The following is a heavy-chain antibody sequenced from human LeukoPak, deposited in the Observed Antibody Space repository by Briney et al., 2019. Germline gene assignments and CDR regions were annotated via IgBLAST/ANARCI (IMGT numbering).Heavy chain of an antibody. Sequence: SCKASGGTFSSYAMHWVRQAPGKGLEWVAVISYDGSNKYYADSVKGRFTISRDNSKNTLYLRMNSLRAEDTAVYYCARGSEITMVRGVLDYWGQGTLVTVSS. D-gene: IGHD3-10*01. V-gene: IGHV3-30-3*01. CDR1: GGTFSSYA. CDR3: ARGSEITMVRGVLDY. CDR2: ISYDGSNK. J-gene: IGHJ4*02.